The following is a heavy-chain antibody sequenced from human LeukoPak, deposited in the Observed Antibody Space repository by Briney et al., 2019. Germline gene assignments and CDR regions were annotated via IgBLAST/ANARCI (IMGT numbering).Heavy chain of an antibody. J-gene: IGHJ1*01. CDR3: AIGSYFQH. CDR1: GLTFSNYA. Sequence: GGSLRLSCAASGLTFSNYAMSWVRQAPGKGLEWVSSISGSGAGTSYADSVKGRFTISRDNSKNTLYLQMNSLRAEDTAVYYCAIGSYFQHWGQGTLVTVSS. V-gene: IGHV3-23*01. CDR2: ISGSGAGT.